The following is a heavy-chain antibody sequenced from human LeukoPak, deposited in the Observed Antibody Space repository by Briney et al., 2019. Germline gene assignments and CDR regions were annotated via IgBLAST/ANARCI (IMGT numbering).Heavy chain of an antibody. D-gene: IGHD2-8*01. J-gene: IGHJ4*02. V-gene: IGHV1-8*01. Sequence: ASVKVSCKASGFTFTSHDYNWVRQATGQGLEWMGWMNPNSGNTGYAQKFQGRVTMTRDTSITTVYMELSSLTSEDTAVYYCARDLGYCTNGVCHTRFDYWGQGTLVAVSS. CDR2: MNPNSGNT. CDR1: GFTFTSHD. CDR3: ARDLGYCTNGVCHTRFDY.